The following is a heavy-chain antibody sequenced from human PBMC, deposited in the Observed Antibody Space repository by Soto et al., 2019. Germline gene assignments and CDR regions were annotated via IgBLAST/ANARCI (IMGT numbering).Heavy chain of an antibody. Sequence: GGSLRLSCAGSGFTFSSYWMSWVRQAPGKGLEWVANIKQDGSETYYVDSVRGRFTISRDNAKNTLYLQMNSLRAEETAVYYCAKDYELGYDILTGYSGCFDPWGQGTLVTVSS. CDR1: GFTFSSYW. V-gene: IGHV3-7*03. CDR2: IKQDGSET. D-gene: IGHD3-9*01. J-gene: IGHJ5*02. CDR3: AKDYELGYDILTGYSGCFDP.